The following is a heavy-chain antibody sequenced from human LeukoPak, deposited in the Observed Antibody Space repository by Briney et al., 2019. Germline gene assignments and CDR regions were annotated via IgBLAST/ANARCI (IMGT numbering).Heavy chain of an antibody. CDR1: GFTFSSYA. J-gene: IGHJ4*02. V-gene: IGHV3-23*01. Sequence: PGGSLRLSCAASGFTFSSYAMSRVRQAPGKGLEWVSAISGSGGSTYYADSVKGRFTISRDNSKNTLYLQMNSLRAEDTAVYYCAKSGQWLVPQGLDYWGQGTLVTVSS. D-gene: IGHD6-19*01. CDR3: AKSGQWLVPQGLDY. CDR2: ISGSGGST.